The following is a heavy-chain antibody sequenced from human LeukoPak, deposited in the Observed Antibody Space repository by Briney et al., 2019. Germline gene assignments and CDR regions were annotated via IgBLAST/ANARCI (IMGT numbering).Heavy chain of an antibody. Sequence: ASVKVSCKASGYTFTSYYMHWVRQAPGQGLEWMGIINPSGGSTSYAQRFQGRVTMTRDTSTSTVYMELSSLRSEDTAVYYCARDKGIYGSGSYYALYNWFDPWGQGTLVTVSS. V-gene: IGHV1-46*01. CDR1: GYTFTSYY. CDR2: INPSGGST. D-gene: IGHD3-10*01. CDR3: ARDKGIYGSGSYYALYNWFDP. J-gene: IGHJ5*02.